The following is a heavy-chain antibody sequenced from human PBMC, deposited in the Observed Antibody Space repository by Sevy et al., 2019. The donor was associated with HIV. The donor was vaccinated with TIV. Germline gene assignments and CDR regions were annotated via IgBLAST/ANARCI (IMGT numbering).Heavy chain of an antibody. J-gene: IGHJ4*02. CDR2: IRNKADSYTT. V-gene: IGHV3-72*01. D-gene: IGHD6-13*01. CDR1: GFTFSDHY. CDR3: ATHAGSAAAGRVFDY. Sequence: GGSLRLSCAASGFTFSDHYMEWVRQAPGKGLEWVGRIRNKADSYTTEYAASVKGRFTISRDDSKNSLHLLMNSLKTEDTAVYYCATHAGSAAAGRVFDYWGQGTLVTVSS.